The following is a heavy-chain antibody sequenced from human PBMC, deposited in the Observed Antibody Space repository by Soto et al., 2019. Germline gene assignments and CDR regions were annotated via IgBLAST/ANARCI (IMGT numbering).Heavy chain of an antibody. CDR3: ARELGYCSSASCYTLFAYNWFDP. V-gene: IGHV1-69*06. CDR1: GVTFSSYA. Sequence: GASVKVSCKASGVTFSSYAITWVRQAPGQGLEWMGGIIPSFGTANYAQKFQGRVTITADKSTNTAYMEMSSLRPEDTAVYYCARELGYCSSASCYTLFAYNWFDPWGQGTLVTVSS. J-gene: IGHJ5*02. CDR2: IIPSFGTA. D-gene: IGHD2-2*02.